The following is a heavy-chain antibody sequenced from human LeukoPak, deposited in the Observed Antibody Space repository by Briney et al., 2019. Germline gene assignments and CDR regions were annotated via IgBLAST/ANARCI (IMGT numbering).Heavy chain of an antibody. CDR1: GFGITIYY. CDR2: IYPTGDGT. J-gene: IGHJ4*02. V-gene: IGHV1-46*01. Sequence: ASVKVSCKASGFGITIYYMHWVRQAPGQGLEWMELIYPTGDGTGYVQKFQGRVTVTRDTSTNTVFLELSSLTSDDTAVYYCAKEGGTYKYFDYWGQGTLVIVSS. CDR3: AKEGGTYKYFDY. D-gene: IGHD1-26*01.